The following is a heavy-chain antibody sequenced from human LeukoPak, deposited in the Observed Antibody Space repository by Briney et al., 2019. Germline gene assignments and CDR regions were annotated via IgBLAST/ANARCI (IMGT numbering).Heavy chain of an antibody. CDR1: GYTFTSYG. CDR3: ARDGVMRDDSSGYYYVRGRPEFDY. Sequence: ASVKVSCKASGYTFTSYGISWVRQAPGQGLEWMGWISAYNGNTNYAQKLQGRVTMTTDTSTSTAYMELRSLRSDDTAVYYCARDGVMRDDSSGYYYVRGRPEFDYWGQGTLVTVSS. J-gene: IGHJ4*02. CDR2: ISAYNGNT. D-gene: IGHD3-22*01. V-gene: IGHV1-18*01.